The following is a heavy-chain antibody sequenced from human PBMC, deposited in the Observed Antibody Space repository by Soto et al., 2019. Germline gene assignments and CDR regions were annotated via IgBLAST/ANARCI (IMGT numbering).Heavy chain of an antibody. V-gene: IGHV1-3*01. J-gene: IGHJ5*02. CDR1: GFTFRSYA. CDR2: VNAGNGNT. CDR3: ALGMAALLGWFEA. D-gene: IGHD6-19*01. Sequence: QVQLVQSGAEVKKPGASVRVSCEANGFTFRSYAVHWLRQAPGQRFEWMGWVNAGNGNTKYSQKFQGRLRLTRDTSASASYMDLDSLTSEDTSVYFCALGMAALLGWFEAWGQGTLVTVSS.